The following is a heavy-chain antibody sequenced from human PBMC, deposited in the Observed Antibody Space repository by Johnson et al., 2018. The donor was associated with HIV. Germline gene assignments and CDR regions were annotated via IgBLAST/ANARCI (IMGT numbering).Heavy chain of an antibody. D-gene: IGHD6-19*01. J-gene: IGHJ3*02. CDR3: ARVSGWYEKGAFDI. V-gene: IGHV3-30*19. CDR1: GFTFSSYG. Sequence: QVQLVESGGGVVQPGGSLRLSCAASGFTFSSYGMHWVRQAPGKGLEWVAVISYDGSNKYYADSVKGRFTISRDNSKNTLYLQMNSLRAEDTAVYYCARVSGWYEKGAFDIWGQGTMVTSLQ. CDR2: ISYDGSNK.